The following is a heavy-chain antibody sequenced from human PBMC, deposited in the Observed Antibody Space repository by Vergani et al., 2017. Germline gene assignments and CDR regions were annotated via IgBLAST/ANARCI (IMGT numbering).Heavy chain of an antibody. D-gene: IGHD4-17*01. Sequence: QVQLVQSGAEVKKPGASVKVSCKASGYTFTGYYMHWVRQAPGQGLEWMGWINPNSGGTNYAQKFQGSVTMTRDTSISTAYMELSRLRSDETAVYYCARMPVDYGDYRGGWFEPGGQGCLVTVYS. CDR1: GYTFTGYY. J-gene: IGHJ5*02. CDR2: INPNSGGT. CDR3: ARMPVDYGDYRGGWFEP. V-gene: IGHV1-2*02.